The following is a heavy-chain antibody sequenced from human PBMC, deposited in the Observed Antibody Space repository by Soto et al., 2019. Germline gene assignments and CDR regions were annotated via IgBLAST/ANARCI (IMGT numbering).Heavy chain of an antibody. V-gene: IGHV3-33*08. CDR3: AKGTVSGSVYYMDV. Sequence: ESGGGVVQPGRSLRLSCAASGFTFSSYGMHWARQAPGKGLEWVAVIWFDGSSEYYGDSVKGRFIISRDNSKNTLYLQMNNVRAEDTAVYYCAKGTVSGSVYYMDVWGKGTTVTVS. CDR1: GFTFSSYG. J-gene: IGHJ6*03. CDR2: IWFDGSSE. D-gene: IGHD3-16*01.